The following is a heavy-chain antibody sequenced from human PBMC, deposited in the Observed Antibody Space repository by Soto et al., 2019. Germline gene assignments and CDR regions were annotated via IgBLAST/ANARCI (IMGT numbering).Heavy chain of an antibody. V-gene: IGHV6-1*01. Sequence: PXHTLSLTCANSGDSLSSNIAAWNWIRQSPSRGLECLGRTYYRSKWYNHHAVSVKSRVNVNPDTSKNACSLRLNSVTPENTAVYYCARGGPAGYIDYWGQGTPVTVSA. CDR2: TYYRSKWYN. J-gene: IGHJ4*02. CDR1: GDSLSSNIAA. D-gene: IGHD3-9*01. CDR3: ARGGPAGYIDY.